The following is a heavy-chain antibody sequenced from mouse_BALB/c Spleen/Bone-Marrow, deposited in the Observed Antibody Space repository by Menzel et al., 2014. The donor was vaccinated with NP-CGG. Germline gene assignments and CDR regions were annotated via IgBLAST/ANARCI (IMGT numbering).Heavy chain of an antibody. CDR3: ARGNYGNYVDYFDY. CDR1: GFTFSSYG. Sequence: EVKLVESGGGLVQPGGSLKLSCAASGFTFSSYGMSWVRPIPDKRLGLVASINSNGGSTYYPDSVKGRFTIPRDNAKNTLSLQMSSLKSEDTAMYYCARGNYGNYVDYFDYWGQGTTLTVSS. V-gene: IGHV5-6-3*01. J-gene: IGHJ2*01. CDR2: INSNGGST. D-gene: IGHD2-1*01.